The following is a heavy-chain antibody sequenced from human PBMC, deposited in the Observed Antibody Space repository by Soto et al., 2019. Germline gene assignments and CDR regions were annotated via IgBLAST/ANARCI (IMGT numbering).Heavy chain of an antibody. CDR1: GYTFTTYG. D-gene: IGHD6-6*01. V-gene: IGHV1-18*04. CDR3: ARDPATAYSSSSFDY. Sequence: ASVKVSCKASGYTFTTYGITWVRQAPGQGLEWMGWISAYDGNTNYAQKLQGRVSMTTDSSTSTAYMELRSLRSDDTAVYYCARDPATAYSSSSFDYWGQGTLVTVSS. CDR2: ISAYDGNT. J-gene: IGHJ4*02.